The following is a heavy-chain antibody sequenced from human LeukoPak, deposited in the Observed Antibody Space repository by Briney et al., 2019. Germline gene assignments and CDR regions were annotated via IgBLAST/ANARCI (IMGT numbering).Heavy chain of an antibody. J-gene: IGHJ4*02. CDR1: GFTFSDYY. D-gene: IGHD3-10*01. Sequence: PGGSLRLSCAASGFTFSDYYMSWIRQAPGEGLEWVSYISSSGSTIYYADSVTGRFTISRDNAKSSLYLQMNSLRADDTAVYYCARDFMVRGVTTLVDYWGQGTLVTVSS. V-gene: IGHV3-11*01. CDR2: ISSSGSTI. CDR3: ARDFMVRGVTTLVDY.